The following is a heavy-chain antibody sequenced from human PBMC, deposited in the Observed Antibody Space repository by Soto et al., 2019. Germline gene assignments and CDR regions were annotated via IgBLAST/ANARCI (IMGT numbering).Heavy chain of an antibody. J-gene: IGHJ4*02. V-gene: IGHV3-23*01. D-gene: IGHD6-19*01. CDR3: AKRNDGSAWPYYFDP. CDR2: IGGSDGTT. Sequence: GSLRLSCAASGFTFSSYVMGWVRQAPGKGLEWVSAIGGSDGTTYYADSAKGRFTISRDNSKNTLYLQLSDLRAEDTAIYYCAKRNDGSAWPYYFDPWGQGTLVTVSS. CDR1: GFTFSSYV.